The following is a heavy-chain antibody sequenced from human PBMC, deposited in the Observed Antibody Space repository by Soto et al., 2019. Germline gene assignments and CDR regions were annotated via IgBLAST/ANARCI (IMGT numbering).Heavy chain of an antibody. CDR2: ISYSGST. V-gene: IGHV4-61*01. J-gene: IGHJ6*02. Sequence: QVQLQESGPGLVKPSETLSLTCTVSGGSVSSGSYYWSWIRQPPGKGLEWIGYISYSGSTNYNPSPRSRVTISVATSKNQFSLKLSSVTAADTAVYYCAREPTTVTNYYYYALDVWGQGTTVTVSS. CDR1: GGSVSSGSYY. D-gene: IGHD4-17*01. CDR3: AREPTTVTNYYYYALDV.